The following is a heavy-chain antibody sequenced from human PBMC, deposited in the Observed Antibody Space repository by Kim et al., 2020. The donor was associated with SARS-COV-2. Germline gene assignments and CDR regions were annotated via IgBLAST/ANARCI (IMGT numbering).Heavy chain of an antibody. V-gene: IGHV4-59*13. Sequence: SETLSLTCTVSGGSISSYYWSWIRQPPGKGLEWIGYIYYSGSTNYNPSLKSRVTISVDTSKNQFSLKLSSVTAADTAVYYCARAVAGGGYFDYWGQGTLVTVSS. J-gene: IGHJ4*02. CDR2: IYYSGST. CDR3: ARAVAGGGYFDY. CDR1: GGSISSYY. D-gene: IGHD6-19*01.